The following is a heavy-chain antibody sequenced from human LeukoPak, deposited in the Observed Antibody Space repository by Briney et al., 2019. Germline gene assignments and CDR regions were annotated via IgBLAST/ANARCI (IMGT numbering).Heavy chain of an antibody. Sequence: SETLSLTCTASGGSITRRDYYWGWIRQPPGKGLEWIGSIYYTESTFHNPSLKSRVIMSVDTSKNLFSLNLTSVTAADTAMYYCARQTIAAVTGYMSFDLWGRGTLVIVSS. CDR3: ARQTIAAVTGYMSFDL. D-gene: IGHD2-2*02. V-gene: IGHV4-39*01. J-gene: IGHJ2*01. CDR2: IYYTEST. CDR1: GGSITRRDYY.